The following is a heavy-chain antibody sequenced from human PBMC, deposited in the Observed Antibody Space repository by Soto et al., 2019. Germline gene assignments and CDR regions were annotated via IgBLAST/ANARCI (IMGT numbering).Heavy chain of an antibody. CDR3: AKGVTDSTDQDD. J-gene: IGHJ4*02. Sequence: GGSLRLSCAASGFTFNGYAMSWVRLVPGKGLEWVSAISGSSGSTYYADSVKGRFTISRDNSKNTLYLQMDSLRPEDTAVYYWAKGVTDSTDQDDWGQGTLVTVSS. CDR2: ISGSSGST. D-gene: IGHD2-15*01. V-gene: IGHV3-23*01. CDR1: GFTFNGYA.